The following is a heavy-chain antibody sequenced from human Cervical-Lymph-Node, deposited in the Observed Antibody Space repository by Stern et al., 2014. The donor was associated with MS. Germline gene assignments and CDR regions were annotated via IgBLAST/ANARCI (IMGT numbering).Heavy chain of an antibody. Sequence: EVQLVQSGAEVKKPGESLKISCKLSGYSFTIYYIAWVRQMPGKGLHWMLVICRYDCVIPYSPSFQGQVTISADNAITTAYLQWSSLRASDTAMYYCARHVQGFDYWGQGTLVTVSS. CDR1: GYSFTIYY. J-gene: IGHJ4*02. CDR3: ARHVQGFDY. CDR2: ICRYDCVI. V-gene: IGHV5-51*01.